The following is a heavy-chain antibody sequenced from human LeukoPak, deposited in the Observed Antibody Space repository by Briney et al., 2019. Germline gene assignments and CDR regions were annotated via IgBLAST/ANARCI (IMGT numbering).Heavy chain of an antibody. CDR3: ARDDRVRWPRGSYGMDV. D-gene: IGHD3-16*01. J-gene: IGHJ6*02. CDR1: GGPISSYY. CDR2: IYTSGST. Sequence: SETLSLTCTVSGGPISSYYWSWIRQPAGKGLEWIGRIYTSGSTNYNPSLKSRVTMSVDTSKNQFSLKLSSVTAADTAVYYCARDDRVRWPRGSYGMDVWGQGTTVTVSS. V-gene: IGHV4-4*07.